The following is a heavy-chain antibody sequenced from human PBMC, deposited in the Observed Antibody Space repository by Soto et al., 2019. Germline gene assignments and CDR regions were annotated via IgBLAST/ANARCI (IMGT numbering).Heavy chain of an antibody. CDR2: ISGSGGST. J-gene: IGHJ3*02. CDR3: AKTTYYYDSSGYYPSGAFDI. CDR1: GFTFSSYA. V-gene: IGHV3-23*01. D-gene: IGHD3-22*01. Sequence: GGSLRLSCAASGFTFSSYAMSWVRQAPGKGLEWVSAISGSGGSTYYADSVKGRFTISRDNSKNTLYLQMNSLRAEDTAVYYCAKTTYYYDSSGYYPSGAFDIWGQGTMVT.